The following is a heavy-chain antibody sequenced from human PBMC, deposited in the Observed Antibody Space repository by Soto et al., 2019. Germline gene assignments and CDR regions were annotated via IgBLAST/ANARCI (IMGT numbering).Heavy chain of an antibody. V-gene: IGHV1-46*01. CDR2: INPSGGST. Sequence: ASVKVSCKASGYTFTSYYMHWVRQAPGQGLEWMGIINPSGGSTSYAQKFQGRVTMTRDTSTSTVYMELSSLRSEDTAVYYCARVPGAAAGPVWYYYGMDVWGQGTTVTVSS. J-gene: IGHJ6*02. D-gene: IGHD6-13*01. CDR1: GYTFTSYY. CDR3: ARVPGAAAGPVWYYYGMDV.